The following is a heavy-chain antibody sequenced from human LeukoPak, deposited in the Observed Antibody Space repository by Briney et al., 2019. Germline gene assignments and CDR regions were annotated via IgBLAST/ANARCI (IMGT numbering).Heavy chain of an antibody. D-gene: IGHD3-9*01. CDR3: SKWGDYDVLTGYYDSDF. V-gene: IGHV3-23*01. CDR2: ILGSGRSA. J-gene: IGHJ4*02. CDR1: GFTFNNYA. Sequence: PGGSLRLSCAASGFTFNNYAMSWVCQAPGKGLEWVSAILGSGRSAYYADSVKGRFTISRDNSKNSLFLQMNSLRVEDTALYYCSKWGDYDVLTGYYDSDFWGQGTLVTVSA.